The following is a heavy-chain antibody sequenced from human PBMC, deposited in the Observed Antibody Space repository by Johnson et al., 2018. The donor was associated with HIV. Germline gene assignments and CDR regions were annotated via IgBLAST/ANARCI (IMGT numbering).Heavy chain of an antibody. D-gene: IGHD2-15*01. V-gene: IGHV3-30-3*01. CDR3: AKDNLKRTRGSDAFDI. CDR2: ISYDGNNK. Sequence: QMQLVESGGGVVQPGGSLRLSCAGSGFTFSSYPMHWVRQPPGKGLEWVAVISYDGNNKYYADSVKGRVTISRDNSKNTLYLQMNSLRAEDTAMYYCAKDNLKRTRGSDAFDIWGQGTRVTVSS. J-gene: IGHJ3*02. CDR1: GFTFSSYP.